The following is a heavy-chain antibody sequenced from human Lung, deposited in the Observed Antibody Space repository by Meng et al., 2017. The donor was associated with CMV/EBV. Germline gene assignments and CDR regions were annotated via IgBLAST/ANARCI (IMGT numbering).Heavy chain of an antibody. Sequence: GGSXRLXCAASGFTFEDYDMDWVRQISGKGLEWVSRISWNGGFVGYADSVKGRFTISRDNAKNSLYLQMNSLRVEDTALYYCAKRAAGRYYFDYWGQGTXVTVSS. J-gene: IGHJ4*02. D-gene: IGHD6-13*01. CDR2: ISWNGGFV. CDR3: AKRAAGRYYFDY. V-gene: IGHV3-9*01. CDR1: GFTFEDYD.